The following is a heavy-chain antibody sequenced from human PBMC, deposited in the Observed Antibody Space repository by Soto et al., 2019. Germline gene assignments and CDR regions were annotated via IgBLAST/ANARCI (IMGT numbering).Heavy chain of an antibody. V-gene: IGHV5-51*01. Sequence: PGESLKISCKASGYSFSFYWIGWVRQMPGKGLEWMAIMYPDDSDIRYSPSFEAHVTISADKSTSTAFLQWSSLKASETAMYYCATAYVYDFENSNYYRDAFDSWGKGTLVTVPS. CDR3: ATAYVYDFENSNYYRDAFDS. J-gene: IGHJ3*02. D-gene: IGHD3-22*01. CDR2: MYPDDSDI. CDR1: GYSFSFYW.